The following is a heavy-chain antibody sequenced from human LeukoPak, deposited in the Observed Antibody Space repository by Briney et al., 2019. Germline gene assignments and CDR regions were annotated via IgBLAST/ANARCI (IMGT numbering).Heavy chain of an antibody. V-gene: IGHV3-48*04. CDR1: GFTFISYS. Sequence: GGSLRLSCAASGFTFISYSMNWVRQCPGSGLEWGSYISSSSSTIYYADSVKGRFTISRDNAKNSLYLQMNSLRAEDTAVYYCASSTYTATPYYYYGMDVWGQGTTVTVSS. CDR3: ASSTYTATPYYYYGMDV. J-gene: IGHJ6*02. D-gene: IGHD5-18*01. CDR2: ISSSSSTI.